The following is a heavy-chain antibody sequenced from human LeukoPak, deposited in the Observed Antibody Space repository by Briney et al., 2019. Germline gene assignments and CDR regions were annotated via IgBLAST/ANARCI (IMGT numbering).Heavy chain of an antibody. CDR1: GGSISSSSYY. Sequence: SETLSLTCTVSGGSISSSSYYWGWIRQPPGKGLEWIGSIYYSGSTYYNPSLKSRVTISVDTSKNQFSLKLSSVTAADTAVYYCARAAGESVYFDYWGQGTLVTVSS. CDR2: IYYSGST. D-gene: IGHD1-26*01. V-gene: IGHV4-39*01. CDR3: ARAAGESVYFDY. J-gene: IGHJ4*02.